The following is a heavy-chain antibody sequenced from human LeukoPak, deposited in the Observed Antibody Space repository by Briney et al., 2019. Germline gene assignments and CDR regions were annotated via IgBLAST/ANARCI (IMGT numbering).Heavy chain of an antibody. CDR3: ARAPYTIFGVVNYYYYYMDV. D-gene: IGHD3-3*01. V-gene: IGHV3-74*01. CDR1: GFTFSSYW. CDR2: INTDGSST. J-gene: IGHJ6*03. Sequence: GGSPRLSCAASGFTFSSYWMHWVRQAPGKGLVWVSRINTDGSSTSYADSVKGRFTISRDNAKNTLYLQMNSLRAEDTAVYYCARAPYTIFGVVNYYYYYMDVWGKGTTVTVSS.